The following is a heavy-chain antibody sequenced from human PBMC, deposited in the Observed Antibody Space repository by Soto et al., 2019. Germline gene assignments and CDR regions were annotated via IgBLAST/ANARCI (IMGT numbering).Heavy chain of an antibody. J-gene: IGHJ5*02. V-gene: IGHV4-59*08. CDR2: IYYSGST. CDR3: ARLYRDCSSTSCYSGWFDP. CDR1: GGSISSYY. D-gene: IGHD2-2*01. Sequence: SETLSLTCTVSGGSISSYYWSWIRQPPGKGLEWIGYIYYSGSTNYNPSLKSRVTISVDTSKNQFSLKLSSVTAADTAVYYCARLYRDCSSTSCYSGWFDPWGQGTLVTVSS.